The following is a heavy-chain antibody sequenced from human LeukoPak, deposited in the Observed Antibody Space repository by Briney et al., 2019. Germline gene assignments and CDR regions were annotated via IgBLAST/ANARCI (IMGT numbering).Heavy chain of an antibody. J-gene: IGHJ2*01. CDR3: PRDNYDSESPWYFDL. D-gene: IGHD3-3*01. Sequence: GRSLRLSCTASGGTFSSYSMNWVRQSPGKGLEWVAYISCSSSTIYYADSVRGRFTISRENAKNSLYLQMNSQADEEGTVYLCPRDNYDSESPWYFDLW. CDR2: ISCSSSTI. V-gene: IGHV3-48*02. CDR1: GGTFSSYS.